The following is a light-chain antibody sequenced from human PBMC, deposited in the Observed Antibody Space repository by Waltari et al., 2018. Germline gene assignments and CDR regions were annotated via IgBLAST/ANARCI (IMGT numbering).Light chain of an antibody. CDR2: AAS. CDR3: QQVNGYPLT. CDR1: QGISSY. V-gene: IGKV1-9*01. J-gene: IGKJ4*01. Sequence: DIQLTQSPSFLSASVGDRVTITCRASQGISSYLVWYQQKPGKAPKVLISAASTLQTGVPSKFSGRGSGTEFTLTISRLQPEGFATYYCQQVNGYPLTFGGGTKVEIK.